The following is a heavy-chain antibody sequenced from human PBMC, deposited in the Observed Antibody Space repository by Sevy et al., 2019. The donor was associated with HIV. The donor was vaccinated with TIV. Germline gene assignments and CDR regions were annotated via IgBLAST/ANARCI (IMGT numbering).Heavy chain of an antibody. J-gene: IGHJ4*02. V-gene: IGHV4-39*01. Sequence: SETLSLTCSVSGGSISKIGNYWGWVRQPPGERLEWIGDIFHTGKTNYNPSLKSRVTISLDTSKNQFSLKLSSVTAADTAVYYCAKIYDYWGPGPLVTVSS. CDR1: GGSISKIGNY. D-gene: IGHD3-3*01. CDR2: IFHTGKT. CDR3: AKIYDY.